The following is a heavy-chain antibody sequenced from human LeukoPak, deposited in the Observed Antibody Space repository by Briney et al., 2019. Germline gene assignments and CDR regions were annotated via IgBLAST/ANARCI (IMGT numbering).Heavy chain of an antibody. D-gene: IGHD5-18*01. V-gene: IGHV1-2*02. Sequence: ASVKVSCKASGHTFTAYYMHWVRQAPGQGLEWMGWINPNSGGTNYAQKFQGRVTMTRDTSISTAYMELSRLRSDDTAVYYCARGRDTAMAIYVYWGQGTLVTVSS. CDR3: ARGRDTAMAIYVY. CDR1: GHTFTAYY. J-gene: IGHJ4*02. CDR2: INPNSGGT.